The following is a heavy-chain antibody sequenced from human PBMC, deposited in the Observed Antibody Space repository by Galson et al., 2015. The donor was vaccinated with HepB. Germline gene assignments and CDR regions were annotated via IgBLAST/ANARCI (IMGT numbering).Heavy chain of an antibody. J-gene: IGHJ5*02. CDR1: GFTFSGSA. CDR3: IKGYCSGGSCYLDP. Sequence: SLRLSCAASGFTFSGSAMHWVRQASGKGLEWVGRIRSKANSYAKAYAASVKGRFTISRDDSKNTAYLQMNSLKTEDTAVYYCIKGYCSGGSCYLDPWGQGTLVTVSS. CDR2: IRSKANSYAK. D-gene: IGHD2-15*01. V-gene: IGHV3-73*01.